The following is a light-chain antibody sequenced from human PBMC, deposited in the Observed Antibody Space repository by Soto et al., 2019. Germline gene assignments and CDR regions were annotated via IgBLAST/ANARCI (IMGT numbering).Light chain of an antibody. CDR1: QSVSSN. Sequence: EIVLTQFPATLSLSPGERATLSCRASQSVSSNLAWYQQKRGQSPRLLIYGASSRATGIPDRFSGSGSGTDFTLTISRLEPEDFAVYYCQQYGSSPSITFGQGTRLEIK. CDR3: QQYGSSPSIT. J-gene: IGKJ5*01. CDR2: GAS. V-gene: IGKV3-20*01.